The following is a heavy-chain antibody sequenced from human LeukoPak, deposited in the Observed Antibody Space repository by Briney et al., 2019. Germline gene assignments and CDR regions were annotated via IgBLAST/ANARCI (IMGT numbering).Heavy chain of an antibody. CDR2: IVVGNGHI. V-gene: IGHV1-58*02. CDR1: GRTFSTSA. J-gene: IGHJ3*01. D-gene: IGHD2/OR15-2a*01. Sequence: GTSVKVSCKTSGRTFSTSARQWVRQVRGQSLEWIGWIVVGNGHIRYAQRFQERVTLPTDMSTSTAYMELSSLRSEDTAVYYCAADTSIQGCCNFDVWGQGTLVTVSS. CDR3: AADTSIQGCCNFDV.